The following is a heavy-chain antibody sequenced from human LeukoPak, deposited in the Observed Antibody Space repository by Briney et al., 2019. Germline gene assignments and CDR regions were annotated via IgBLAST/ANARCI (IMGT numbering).Heavy chain of an antibody. V-gene: IGHV3-48*04. D-gene: IGHD3-22*01. CDR2: ISSDGATI. CDR3: AKAPSGYYDSSAPDY. CDR1: GFTFSSYS. J-gene: IGHJ4*02. Sequence: GGSLRLSCAASGFTFSSYSMNWVRQAPGKGLEWISYISSDGATIYYADSVGGRFTISRDNAKNSLYLQMNSLRAEDTALYYCAKAPSGYYDSSAPDYWGQGTLVTVSS.